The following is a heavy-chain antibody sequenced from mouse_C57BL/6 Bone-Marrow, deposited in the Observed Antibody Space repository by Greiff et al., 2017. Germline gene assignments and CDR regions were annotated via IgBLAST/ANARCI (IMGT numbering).Heavy chain of an antibody. Sequence: EVQVVESGPGLVKPSQSLSLTCSVTGYSITSGYYWNWIRQFPGNKLEWMGYISYDGSNNYNPSLKNPISITRDTSKNQFFLKLNSVTTEDTATYYCAREGILYWYFDVWGTGTTVTVSS. CDR3: AREGILYWYFDV. CDR1: GYSITSGYY. J-gene: IGHJ1*03. D-gene: IGHD1-1*01. CDR2: ISYDGSN. V-gene: IGHV3-6*01.